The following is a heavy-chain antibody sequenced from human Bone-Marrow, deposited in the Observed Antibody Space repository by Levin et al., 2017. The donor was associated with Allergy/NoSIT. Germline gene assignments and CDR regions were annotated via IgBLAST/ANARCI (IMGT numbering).Heavy chain of an antibody. CDR2: IENGGGT. Sequence: PSETLSLTCTVSGNFLSSQYWTWIRQSPGKGLEWIGYIENGGGTSYNPSLKSRVTISADTSKNVFSLNLRSMTPADAAIYYCATGGTWFQGFYFDNWGQGTPITVSS. CDR3: ATGGTWFQGFYFDN. CDR1: GNFLSSQY. J-gene: IGHJ4*02. D-gene: IGHD1-7*01. V-gene: IGHV4-59*11.